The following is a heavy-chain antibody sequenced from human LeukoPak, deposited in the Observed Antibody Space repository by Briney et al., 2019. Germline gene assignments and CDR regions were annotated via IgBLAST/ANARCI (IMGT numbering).Heavy chain of an antibody. Sequence: SETLSLTCTVSGGSISSSSYYWGWIRQPPGKGLEWIGSIYHSGSTYYNPSLKSRVTISVDTSKNQFSLKLSSVTAADTAVYYCARLSEEGYYDFWSGYRRKFDYWGQGTLVTVSS. D-gene: IGHD3-3*01. CDR1: GGSISSSSYY. V-gene: IGHV4-39*07. J-gene: IGHJ4*02. CDR3: ARLSEEGYYDFWSGYRRKFDY. CDR2: IYHSGST.